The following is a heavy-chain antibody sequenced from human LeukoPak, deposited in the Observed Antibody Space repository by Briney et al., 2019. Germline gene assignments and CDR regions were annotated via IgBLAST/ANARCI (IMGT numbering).Heavy chain of an antibody. V-gene: IGHV4-61*02. Sequence: SETLSLTCTVSGGSISSGSYYWSWIRQPAGKGLEWIGRIYTSGSTNYNPSLKSRVTISVDTSKNQFSLKLSSVTAADTAVYYCARLGYPNWFDPWGQGTLVTVSS. D-gene: IGHD6-13*01. J-gene: IGHJ5*02. CDR2: IYTSGST. CDR3: ARLGYPNWFDP. CDR1: GGSISSGSYY.